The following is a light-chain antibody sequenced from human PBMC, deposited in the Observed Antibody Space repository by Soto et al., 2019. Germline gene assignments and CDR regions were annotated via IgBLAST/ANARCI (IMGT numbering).Light chain of an antibody. CDR1: QDINNF. CDR2: DAS. Sequence: DIQVTQSPSSLSASVGDRVTITCQASQDINNFLNWYQQKPGKAPKLLIYDASNLETGVPSRFSATVSGTEFSLTITSLQPEDFATYYCQQLFDSPITFGQGTRLEIK. V-gene: IGKV1-33*01. CDR3: QQLFDSPIT. J-gene: IGKJ5*01.